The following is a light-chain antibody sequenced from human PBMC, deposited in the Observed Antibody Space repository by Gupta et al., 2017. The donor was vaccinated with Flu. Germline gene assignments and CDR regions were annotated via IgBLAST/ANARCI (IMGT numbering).Light chain of an antibody. J-gene: IGKJ1*01. CDR1: QSLVHGDGMTY. Sequence: DIVMTQTPLSLSVTPGQAASISCRSSQSLVHGDGMTYFFWYVQKPGQPPQLLIYEVSKRFYGVTDRFSGSGSGTDFTLKSSRGEAEDVGIYYFMQSLNFRTFGPGTKVEVK. CDR3: MQSLNFRT. CDR2: EVS. V-gene: IGKV2D-29*01.